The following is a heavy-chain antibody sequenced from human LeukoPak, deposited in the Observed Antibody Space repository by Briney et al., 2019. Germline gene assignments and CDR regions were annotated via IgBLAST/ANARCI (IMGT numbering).Heavy chain of an antibody. CDR3: ARDLEDYYDSSGYIPQYYYYGMDV. J-gene: IGHJ6*02. CDR1: GGTFSSYA. CDR2: VIPIFGTA. Sequence: SVKVSCKASGGTFSSYAISWVRQAPGQGLEWMGGVIPIFGTANYAQKFQGRVTITADESTSTACMELSSLRSEDTAVYYCARDLEDYYDSSGYIPQYYYYGMDVWGQGTTVTVSS. V-gene: IGHV1-69*01. D-gene: IGHD3-22*01.